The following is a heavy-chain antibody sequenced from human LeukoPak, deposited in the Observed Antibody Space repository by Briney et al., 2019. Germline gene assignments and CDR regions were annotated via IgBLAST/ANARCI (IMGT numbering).Heavy chain of an antibody. J-gene: IGHJ4*02. V-gene: IGHV1-18*01. CDR2: ISTYNGNT. CDR3: ARGDDYGDYWGLY. D-gene: IGHD4-17*01. Sequence: ASVKVSCKASGYTFTSYGISWVRQAPGQGLEWMGWISTYNGNTNYAQKLQGRVTMTTDTSTSTAYMELRSLISDHAAVYYCARGDDYGDYWGLYWGQGTLVTVSS. CDR1: GYTFTSYG.